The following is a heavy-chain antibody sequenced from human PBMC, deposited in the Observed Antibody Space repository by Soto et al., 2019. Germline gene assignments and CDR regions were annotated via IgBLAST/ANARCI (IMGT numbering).Heavy chain of an antibody. CDR2: IWYDGNNK. CDR3: ARGHQYYYDSSGIFDY. D-gene: IGHD3-22*01. Sequence: GGSLRLSCAASGFTFSSYGMHWVRQAPGKGLEWVAVIWYDGNNKYYTESVKGRFTISRDNSKNTLYLQMNSLRAEDTAVYYCARGHQYYYDSSGIFDYWGQGTLVTVSS. V-gene: IGHV3-33*01. J-gene: IGHJ4*02. CDR1: GFTFSSYG.